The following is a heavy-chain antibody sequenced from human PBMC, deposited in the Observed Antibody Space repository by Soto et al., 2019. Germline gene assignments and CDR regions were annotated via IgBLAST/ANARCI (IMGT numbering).Heavy chain of an antibody. Sequence: EVQLVQSGAEVKKPGESLRISCKGSGYSFTSYWISWVRQMPGKGLEWMGRIDPSDSYTNYSPSFQGHVTISADKSISTAYLQWGSLKASDTALDYCARHGLRWKEPGADGWYFDLWGRGTLVTVSS. D-gene: IGHD4-17*01. V-gene: IGHV5-10-1*01. CDR2: IDPSDSYT. CDR1: GYSFTSYW. CDR3: ARHGLRWKEPGADGWYFDL. J-gene: IGHJ2*01.